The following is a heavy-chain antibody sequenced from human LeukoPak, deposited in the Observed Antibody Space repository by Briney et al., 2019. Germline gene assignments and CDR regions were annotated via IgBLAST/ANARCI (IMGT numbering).Heavy chain of an antibody. D-gene: IGHD6-19*01. CDR3: ARDRSSGWYGKYYFDY. CDR2: IYYSGST. CDR1: GGSISSSSYY. V-gene: IGHV4-39*07. Sequence: SETLSLTRTVSGGSISSSSYYWGWIRQPPGKGLEWIGSIYYSGSTYYNPSLKSRVTISVDTSKNQFSLKLSSVTAADTAVYYCARDRSSGWYGKYYFDYWGQGTLVTVSS. J-gene: IGHJ4*02.